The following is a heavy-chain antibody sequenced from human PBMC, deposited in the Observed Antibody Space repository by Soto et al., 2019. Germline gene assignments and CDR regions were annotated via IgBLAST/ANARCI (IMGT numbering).Heavy chain of an antibody. Sequence: QVQLVQSGAEVKKPGSSVKVSCKASGGTFSSYAISWVRQAPGQGLEWMGGIIPIFGTANYAQKFQGRVTITADESTSTAYMELSRLRSEDTAVYYCARDIDYDFWSGYTTGYYYGMDVWGQGTTVTVSS. V-gene: IGHV1-69*01. CDR1: GGTFSSYA. CDR2: IIPIFGTA. CDR3: ARDIDYDFWSGYTTGYYYGMDV. J-gene: IGHJ6*02. D-gene: IGHD3-3*01.